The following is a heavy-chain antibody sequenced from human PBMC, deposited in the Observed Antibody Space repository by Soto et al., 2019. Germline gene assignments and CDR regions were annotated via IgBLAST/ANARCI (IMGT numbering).Heavy chain of an antibody. D-gene: IGHD5-18*01. V-gene: IGHV3-15*01. CDR2: IKSKTDGGTT. CDR3: TTGDTAIAYGMDV. CDR1: GFTFSNAW. Sequence: GGSLRLSCAASGFTFSNAWMSWVRQAPGKGLEWVGRIKSKTDGGTTDYAAPVKGRFTISRDDSKNTLYLQMNSLKTEDTAVYYCTTGDTAIAYGMDVWGQGTTVTVSS. J-gene: IGHJ6*02.